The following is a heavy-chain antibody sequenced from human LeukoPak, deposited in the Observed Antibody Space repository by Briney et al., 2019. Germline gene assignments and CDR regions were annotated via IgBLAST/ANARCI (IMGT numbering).Heavy chain of an antibody. CDR3: ARGISVGVHDY. CDR2: INPRDGTT. V-gene: IGHV1-46*01. CDR1: GYTFTNYY. D-gene: IGHD6-19*01. Sequence: VASVKVSCKASGYTFTNYYLHWVRQAPGQGLEWMGIINPRDGTTTYAQKFRGRLTMTRDTSTVYMELSSLRSGDTAVYYCARGISVGVHDYWGQGTLVSVS. J-gene: IGHJ4*02.